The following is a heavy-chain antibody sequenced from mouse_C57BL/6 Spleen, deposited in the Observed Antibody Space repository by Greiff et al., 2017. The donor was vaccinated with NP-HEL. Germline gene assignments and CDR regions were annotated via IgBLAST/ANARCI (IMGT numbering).Heavy chain of an antibody. CDR3: ARGIYYGHFDY. J-gene: IGHJ2*01. CDR2: INPNNGGT. Sequence: VQLQQSGPELVKPGASVKISCKASGYTFTDYYMNWVKQSHGKSLEWIGDINPNNGGTSYNQKFKGKATLTVDKSSSTAYMELRSLTSEDSAVYYCARGIYYGHFDYWGQGTTLTVSS. D-gene: IGHD2-1*01. V-gene: IGHV1-26*01. CDR1: GYTFTDYY.